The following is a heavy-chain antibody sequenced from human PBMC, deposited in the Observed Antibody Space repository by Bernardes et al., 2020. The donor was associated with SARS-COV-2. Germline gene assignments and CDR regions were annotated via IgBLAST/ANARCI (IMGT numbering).Heavy chain of an antibody. D-gene: IGHD5-12*01. J-gene: IGHJ6*02. CDR2: ISTSNGNT. Sequence: ASVKVSCRTSGYGFTSYGISWVRQAPGQGLEWVGWISTSNGNTDYAQKFQGRVTMTADTSTSTAYMDLRSLRVDDTAVYYCARGFIVTSLGYYGMDAWGQGTTVSVSS. CDR1: GYGFTSYG. CDR3: ARGFIVTSLGYYGMDA. V-gene: IGHV1-18*01.